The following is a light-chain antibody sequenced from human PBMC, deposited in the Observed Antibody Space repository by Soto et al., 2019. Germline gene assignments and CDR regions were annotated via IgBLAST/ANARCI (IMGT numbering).Light chain of an antibody. CDR3: QQSYSTLYT. Sequence: DIQMTQSPSSLSASVGDRVTITCRASQSISSYLNWYQQKPGKAPKLLIYAASSLQSGVPSRFSGSGSGTDFTLTISSLQPEEFATYSCQQSYSTLYTFGQGTKLEIK. CDR1: QSISSY. V-gene: IGKV1-39*01. CDR2: AAS. J-gene: IGKJ2*01.